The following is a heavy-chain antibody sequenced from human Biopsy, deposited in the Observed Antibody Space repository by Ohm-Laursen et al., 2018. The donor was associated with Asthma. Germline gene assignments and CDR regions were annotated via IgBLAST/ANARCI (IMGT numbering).Heavy chain of an antibody. J-gene: IGHJ6*02. CDR3: ARVFESSEWGPFYHFGLDV. CDR1: GFSFSDYY. CDR2: ISSSGSTT. Sequence: SLRLSCAAPGFSFSDYYMTWMRQAPGKGLEWVSSISSSGSTTYPAESVKGRFTISRDNAQKSLFLQMGRLRAEDTAIYYCARVFESSEWGPFYHFGLDVWGQGTTVAVSS. D-gene: IGHD6-25*01. V-gene: IGHV3-11*01.